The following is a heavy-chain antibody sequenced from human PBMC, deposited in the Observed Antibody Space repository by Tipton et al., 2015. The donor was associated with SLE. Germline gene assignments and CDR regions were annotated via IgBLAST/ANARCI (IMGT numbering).Heavy chain of an antibody. CDR1: GFTFGDYA. CDR3: TRVDYYDSSGYLDY. CDR2: IRSKAYGGTT. D-gene: IGHD3-22*01. J-gene: IGHJ4*02. V-gene: IGHV3-49*04. Sequence: SLRLSCTASGFTFGDYAMSWVRQAPGKGLEWVGFIRSKAYGGTTEYAASVKGRFTISRDDSKSIAYLQMNSLKTEDTAVYYCTRVDYYDSSGYLDYWGQGTLVTVSS.